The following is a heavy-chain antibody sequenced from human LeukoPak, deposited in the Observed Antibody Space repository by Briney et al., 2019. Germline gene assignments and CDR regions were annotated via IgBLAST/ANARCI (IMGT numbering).Heavy chain of an antibody. CDR2: IRHDGNKK. J-gene: IGHJ6*02. CDR3: ARGGNPGIAVAATGGYGTDV. CDR1: GFSFSDYG. Sequence: GGSLRLSCRAYGFSFSDYGRHWVRQAPGKGLEWTAFIRHDGNKKYLPDSMKGRFTISRDNAKNSLYLQMNSLRAEDTAVYYCARGGNPGIAVAATGGYGTDVWGQGTTVTVSS. D-gene: IGHD6-19*01. V-gene: IGHV3-30*02.